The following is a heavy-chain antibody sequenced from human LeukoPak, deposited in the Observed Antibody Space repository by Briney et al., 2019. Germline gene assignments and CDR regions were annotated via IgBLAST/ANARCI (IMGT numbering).Heavy chain of an antibody. D-gene: IGHD3-10*01. CDR1: GFTFSSYA. CDR2: ISYDGSNK. V-gene: IGHV3-30-3*01. Sequence: GGSLRLSCAASGFTFSSYAMHWVRQAPGKGLEWVAVISYDGSNKYYADSVKGRFTISRDNAKNMLYLQMNSLRAEDTAVYYCARGDGYYGSGSYCDYWGQGTLVTVSS. CDR3: ARGDGYYGSGSYCDY. J-gene: IGHJ4*02.